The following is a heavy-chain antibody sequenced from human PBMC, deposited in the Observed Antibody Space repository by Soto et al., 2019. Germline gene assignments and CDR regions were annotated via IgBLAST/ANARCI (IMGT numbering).Heavy chain of an antibody. J-gene: IGHJ5*02. CDR1: GFTFTSYA. CDR3: AKDRMWGYCTGGSCKHDHDL. V-gene: IGHV3-23*01. Sequence: EVQLLESGGGLVQPGGSLRLSCAASGFTFTSYAMNWVRQAPGKGLEWVSALSGGGASTYYADSVKGRLTISRDNSKHALHLQMTRLKAEDRAVYYCAKDRMWGYCTGGSCKHDHDLWGQGTLVNGS. CDR2: LSGGGAST. D-gene: IGHD2-15*01.